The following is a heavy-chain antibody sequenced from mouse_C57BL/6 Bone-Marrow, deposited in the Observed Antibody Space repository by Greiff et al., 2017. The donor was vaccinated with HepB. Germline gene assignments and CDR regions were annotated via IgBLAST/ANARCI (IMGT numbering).Heavy chain of an antibody. CDR3: ARQGIYYYGSSPYYYAMDY. D-gene: IGHD1-1*01. J-gene: IGHJ4*01. V-gene: IGHV5-12*01. CDR2: ISNGGGST. Sequence: EVQVVESGGGLVQPGGSLKLSCAASGFTFSDYYMYWVRQTPEKRLEWVAYISNGGGSTYYPDTVKGRFTISRDNAKNTLYLQMSRLKSEDTAMYYCARQGIYYYGSSPYYYAMDYWGQGTSVTVSS. CDR1: GFTFSDYY.